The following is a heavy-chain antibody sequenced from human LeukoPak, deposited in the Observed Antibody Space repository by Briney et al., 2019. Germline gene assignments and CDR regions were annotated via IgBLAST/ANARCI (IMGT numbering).Heavy chain of an antibody. CDR3: AREGCSGGSCYNWFDP. Sequence: SETLSLTCTVSGGSISSYYWSWIRQPPGKGLEWIGYIYYSGSTNYNPSLKSRVTISVDTPKNQFSLKLSSVTAADTAVYYCAREGCSGGSCYNWFDPWGQGTLVTVSS. CDR2: IYYSGST. D-gene: IGHD2-15*01. V-gene: IGHV4-59*01. J-gene: IGHJ5*02. CDR1: GGSISSYY.